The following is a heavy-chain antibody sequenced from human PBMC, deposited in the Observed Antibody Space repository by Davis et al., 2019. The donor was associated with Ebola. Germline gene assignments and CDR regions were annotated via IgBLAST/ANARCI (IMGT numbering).Heavy chain of an antibody. CDR1: GFTFSIYA. D-gene: IGHD6-13*01. Sequence: GESLKISCAASGFTFSIYAMSWVRQAPGKGLEWVSAIGGNSEYSYCTDSVKGRFTISRDNSKNTLYLQMNSLGDEDMAVYYCARDARTDSSSWYPFDYWGQGTLVTVSS. CDR2: IGGNSEYS. J-gene: IGHJ4*02. V-gene: IGHV3-23*01. CDR3: ARDARTDSSSWYPFDY.